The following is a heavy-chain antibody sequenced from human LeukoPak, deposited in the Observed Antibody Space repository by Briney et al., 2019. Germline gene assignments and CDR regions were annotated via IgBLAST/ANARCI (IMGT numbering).Heavy chain of an antibody. D-gene: IGHD2-2*01. V-gene: IGHV4-30-2*01. CDR1: GGSISSGGYS. CDR2: IYHSGST. J-gene: IGHJ6*02. CDR3: ARVRCSSTSCYAGYYYGMDV. Sequence: PSETLSLTCAVSGGSISSGGYSWSWIRQPPGKGLEWIGYIYHSGSTYYNPSLKSRVTISVDRSKNQFSLKLSSVTAADTAVYYCARVRCSSTSCYAGYYYGMDVWGQGTTVTVSS.